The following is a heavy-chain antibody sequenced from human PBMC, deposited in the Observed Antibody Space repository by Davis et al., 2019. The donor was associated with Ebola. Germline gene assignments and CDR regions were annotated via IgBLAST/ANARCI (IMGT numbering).Heavy chain of an antibody. Sequence: GESLKISCAASGFTFSSYWMSWVRQAPGKGLEWVANIKQDGSEKYYVDSVKGRFTISRDNAKNSLYLQMNSLRAEDTAVYYCATEWGLRYWGQGTLVTVSS. CDR3: ATEWGLRY. CDR1: GFTFSSYW. V-gene: IGHV3-7*01. J-gene: IGHJ4*02. CDR2: IKQDGSEK. D-gene: IGHD3-16*01.